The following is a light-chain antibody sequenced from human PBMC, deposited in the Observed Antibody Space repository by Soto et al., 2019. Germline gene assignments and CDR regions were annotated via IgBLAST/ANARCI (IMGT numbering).Light chain of an antibody. V-gene: IGKV1-5*01. CDR3: QQYNTYSPERT. CDR1: QDISNY. J-gene: IGKJ1*01. Sequence: DIQRTQSPSSMSASVGYRVTITCQGSQDISNYLNWYQQKPGKAPKLLIYXASSLESGVPSRFSGSGSVTEFTRTISSLQPDEFATYYCQQYNTYSPERTFGQGTKVDIK. CDR2: XAS.